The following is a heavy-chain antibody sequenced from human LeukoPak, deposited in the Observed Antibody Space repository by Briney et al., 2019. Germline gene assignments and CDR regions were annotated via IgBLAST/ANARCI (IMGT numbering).Heavy chain of an antibody. D-gene: IGHD3-22*01. CDR3: ARAYYYDSSGYSPSDP. J-gene: IGHJ5*02. CDR1: GGTFSSYA. CDR2: IIPIFGTA. V-gene: IGHV1-69*05. Sequence: SVKVSCKASGGTFSSYAISWVRQAPGQGLEWMGGIIPIFGTANYAQKFQGRVTITTDESTSTAYMELSSLRSEDTAVYYCARAYYYDSSGYSPSDPWGQGTLVTVSS.